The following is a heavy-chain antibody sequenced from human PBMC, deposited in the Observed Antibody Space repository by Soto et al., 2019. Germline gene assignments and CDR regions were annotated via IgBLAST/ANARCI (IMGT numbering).Heavy chain of an antibody. CDR1: GFTFTRYS. V-gene: IGHV3-21*06. J-gene: IGHJ4*02. Sequence: GGSLRLSCAASGFTFTRYSMNWVRQAPGKGLEWVSPISSTTNYIYYGDSMRGRFTISRDNAKNSLYLEMNSLRAEDTAVYYCARESEDLTSNFDYWGQGTLVTVSS. CDR3: ARESEDLTSNFDY. CDR2: ISSTTNYI.